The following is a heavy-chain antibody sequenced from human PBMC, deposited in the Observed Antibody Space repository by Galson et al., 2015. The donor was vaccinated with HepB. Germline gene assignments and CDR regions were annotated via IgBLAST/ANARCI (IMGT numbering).Heavy chain of an antibody. CDR2: ITHDGRIT. D-gene: IGHD6-19*01. Sequence: SLRLSCAASGFTLSSYSIHWVREAPGKGLEWVAIITHDGRITYYAYSVKGRFTISRDNSRNTLYLQMNGLRSDDTAVYYCARERGAGWYEGNDYWGQGTRVVVSS. J-gene: IGHJ4*02. CDR3: ARERGAGWYEGNDY. CDR1: GFTLSSYS. V-gene: IGHV3-30*04.